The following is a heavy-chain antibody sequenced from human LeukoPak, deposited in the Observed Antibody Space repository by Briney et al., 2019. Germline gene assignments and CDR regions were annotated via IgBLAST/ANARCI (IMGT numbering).Heavy chain of an antibody. CDR3: ARGYGSGSYYSMTYYYYYYMDV. CDR2: INHSGST. V-gene: IGHV4-34*01. D-gene: IGHD3-10*01. Sequence: SETLSLTCAVYGGSFSGYYWSWIRQPPGKGLEWIGEINHSGSTNYNPSLKSRVTISVDTSKNQFSLKLSSVTAADTAVYYCARGYGSGSYYSMTYYYYYYMDVWGKGTTVTVSS. CDR1: GGSFSGYY. J-gene: IGHJ6*03.